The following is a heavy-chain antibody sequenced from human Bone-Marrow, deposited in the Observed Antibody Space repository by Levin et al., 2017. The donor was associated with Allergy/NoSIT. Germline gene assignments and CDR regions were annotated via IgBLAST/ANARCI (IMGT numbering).Heavy chain of an antibody. V-gene: IGHV3-23*01. J-gene: IGHJ4*02. D-gene: IGHD3-9*01. CDR2: ISGSGGST. CDR3: AKDPVRYFDWLLYGYFDY. CDR1: GFTFSSYA. Sequence: PGGSLRLSCAASGFTFSSYAMSWVRQAPGKGLEWVSAISGSGGSTYYADSVKGRFTISRDNSKNTLYLQMNSLRAEDTAVYYCAKDPVRYFDWLLYGYFDYWGQGTLVTVSS.